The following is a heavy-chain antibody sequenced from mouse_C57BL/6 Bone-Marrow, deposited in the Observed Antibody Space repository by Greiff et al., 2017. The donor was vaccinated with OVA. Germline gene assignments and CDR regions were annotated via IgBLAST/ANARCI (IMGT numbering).Heavy chain of an antibody. CDR2: ISYDGSN. J-gene: IGHJ1*03. CDR3: ASDYGRNWYFDV. D-gene: IGHD1-1*01. CDR1: GYSITSGYY. Sequence: EVQLQESGPGLVKPSQSLSLTCSVTGYSITSGYYWNWIRQFPGNKLEWMGYISYDGSNNYNPSLKNRISITRDTSKNQFFLKLNSVTTEDTATYYCASDYGRNWYFDVWGTGTTVTVSS. V-gene: IGHV3-6*01.